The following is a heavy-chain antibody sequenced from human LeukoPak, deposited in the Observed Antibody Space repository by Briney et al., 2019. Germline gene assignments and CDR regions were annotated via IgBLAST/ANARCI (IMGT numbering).Heavy chain of an antibody. D-gene: IGHD3-3*01. Sequence: ASVKVSCKASGYTFTSYYMHWVRQAPGQGLEWMGIINPSGGSTSYAQKFQGRVTMTRDTSTSTVYMELSSLRSEDTAVHYCARGRLLRFLEWLLTPAFDIWGQGTMVTVSS. CDR3: ARGRLLRFLEWLLTPAFDI. CDR2: INPSGGST. CDR1: GYTFTSYY. J-gene: IGHJ3*02. V-gene: IGHV1-46*01.